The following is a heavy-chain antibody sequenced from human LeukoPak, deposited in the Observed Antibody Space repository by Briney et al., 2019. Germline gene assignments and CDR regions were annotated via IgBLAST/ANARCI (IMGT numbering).Heavy chain of an antibody. Sequence: PGGSLRLSCTPSGFTFSTYAMSWVRQAPGKGPEWVSLISGSGGNTYFADSVKGRFTISRDNSKNTLYLQMNSLRAEDTATYYCAKERTQTTSFDYWGQGTLVTVSS. D-gene: IGHD2/OR15-2a*01. J-gene: IGHJ4*02. V-gene: IGHV3-23*01. CDR3: AKERTQTTSFDY. CDR1: GFTFSTYA. CDR2: ISGSGGNT.